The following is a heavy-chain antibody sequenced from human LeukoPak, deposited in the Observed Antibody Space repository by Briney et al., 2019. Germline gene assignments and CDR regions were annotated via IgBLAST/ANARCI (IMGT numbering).Heavy chain of an antibody. CDR1: GGTFSSYA. D-gene: IGHD2-15*01. V-gene: IGHV1-69*01. Sequence: SVKVSCKASGGTFSSYAISWVRQAPGQGLEWMGGIIPIFGTANYAQKFQGRVTITADESTSTAYMELFSLRSDDTAVYYCSRTRRNCSGGSCPEYFQYWGQGTLVTVSS. J-gene: IGHJ1*01. CDR2: IIPIFGTA. CDR3: SRTRRNCSGGSCPEYFQY.